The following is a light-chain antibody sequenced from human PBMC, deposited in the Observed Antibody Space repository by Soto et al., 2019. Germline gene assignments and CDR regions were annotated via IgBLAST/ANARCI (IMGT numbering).Light chain of an antibody. V-gene: IGKV1-6*01. J-gene: IGKJ4*01. Sequence: AIQMTQSPSSLSASVGDRVTITCRASQGIRNDLGWYQRKPGKAPKLLIYAASSLQSGVPSSFSGSGSGTDFSLTISSLQPEDAATYYCQSLNRFPHSFGGGTKVDIK. CDR3: QSLNRFPHS. CDR1: QGIRND. CDR2: AAS.